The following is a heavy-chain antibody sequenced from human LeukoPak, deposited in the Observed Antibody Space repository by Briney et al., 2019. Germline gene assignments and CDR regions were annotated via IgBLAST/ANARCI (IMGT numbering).Heavy chain of an antibody. V-gene: IGHV4-39*07. Sequence: SQTLSLTCTVSGGSISSGSYYWSWIRQPPGKGLEWIGSIYHSGSTYYNPSLKSRVTISVDTSKNQFSLKLSSVTAADTAVYYCARDSNSGWSFYNWFDPWGQGTLVTVSS. J-gene: IGHJ5*02. CDR1: GGSISSGSYY. CDR2: IYHSGST. D-gene: IGHD6-19*01. CDR3: ARDSNSGWSFYNWFDP.